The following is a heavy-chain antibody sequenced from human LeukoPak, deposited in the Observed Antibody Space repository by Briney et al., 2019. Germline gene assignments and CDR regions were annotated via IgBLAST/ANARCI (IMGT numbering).Heavy chain of an antibody. V-gene: IGHV4-61*02. D-gene: IGHD3-16*02. Sequence: SETLSLTCTVSGGSISSGSYYWSWIRQPAGKGLEWIGRIYTSGSTNYNPSHKSRVTISVDTSKNQFSLKLSSVTAADTAVYYCARDRVDYVWGSYPPARYYFDYWGQGTLVTVSS. J-gene: IGHJ4*02. CDR3: ARDRVDYVWGSYPPARYYFDY. CDR1: GGSISSGSYY. CDR2: IYTSGST.